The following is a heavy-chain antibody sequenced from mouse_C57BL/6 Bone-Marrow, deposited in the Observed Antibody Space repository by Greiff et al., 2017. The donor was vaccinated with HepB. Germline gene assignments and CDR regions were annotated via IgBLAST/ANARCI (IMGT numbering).Heavy chain of an antibody. J-gene: IGHJ2*01. CDR3: TNLLHYYGSSFPYFDY. Sequence: EVKLMESGAELVRPGASVKLSCTASGFNIKDDYMHWVKQRPEQGLEWIGWIDPENGDTEYASKFQGKATITADTSSNTAYLQLSSLTSEDTAVYYCTNLLHYYGSSFPYFDYWGQGTTLTVSS. V-gene: IGHV14-4*01. CDR2: IDPENGDT. CDR1: GFNIKDDY. D-gene: IGHD1-1*01.